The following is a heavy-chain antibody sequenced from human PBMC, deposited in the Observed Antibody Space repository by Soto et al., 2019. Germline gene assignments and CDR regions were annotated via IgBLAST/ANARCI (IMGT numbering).Heavy chain of an antibody. CDR2: ISAYNGNT. CDR3: ARKDYPVDY. CDR1: GYTFTSYG. D-gene: IGHD3-16*01. V-gene: IGHV1-18*01. J-gene: IGHJ4*02. Sequence: QLQLVPSGAEVKKPVASVKVSCKASGYTFTSYGISWVRQAPGQGLEWMGWISAYNGNTNYAQKLQGRVTMTTDIATSTAYMEPRSLRTDDTAVYYCARKDYPVDYWGQGTLVTVSS.